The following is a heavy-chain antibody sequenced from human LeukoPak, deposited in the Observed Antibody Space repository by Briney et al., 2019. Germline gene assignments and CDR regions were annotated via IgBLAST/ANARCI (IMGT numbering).Heavy chain of an antibody. D-gene: IGHD3-22*01. V-gene: IGHV3-48*03. CDR1: GFTFSSYE. CDR2: ISSSGSTI. Sequence: GGSLRLSCAASGFTFSSYEMNWVRQAPGKGLEWVSYISSSGSTIYYADSVKGRFTISRDSAKNSLYLQMNSLRAEDTAVYYCATLIVVGRWPKIHWGQGTLVTVSS. J-gene: IGHJ4*02. CDR3: ATLIVVGRWPKIH.